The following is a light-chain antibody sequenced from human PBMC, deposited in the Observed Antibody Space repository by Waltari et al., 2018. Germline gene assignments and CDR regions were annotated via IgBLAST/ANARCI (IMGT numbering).Light chain of an antibody. V-gene: IGKV3-20*01. CDR3: HQYDTSPQT. CDR1: QKIRGAY. CDR2: ESF. Sequence: CRASQKIRGAYLAWYQQRPGQAPRLLIYESFIRATGIPDRFSGSGSGADFTLTISSLAPEDSAVYFCHQYDTSPQTFGQGTKVSIK. J-gene: IGKJ1*01.